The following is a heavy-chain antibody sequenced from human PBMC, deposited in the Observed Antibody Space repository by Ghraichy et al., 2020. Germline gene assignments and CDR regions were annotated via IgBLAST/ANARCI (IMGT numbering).Heavy chain of an antibody. J-gene: IGHJ4*02. CDR3: AKVASEYSSSWYYFDY. V-gene: IGHV3-30*18. CDR1: GFTFSSYG. CDR2: ISYDGNNK. D-gene: IGHD6-13*01. Sequence: GGSLRLSCAASGFTFSSYGMHWVRQAPGKGLEWVAVISYDGNNKYYADSVKGRFTISRDNSKNTLYLQMNSLRAEDTAVYFCAKVASEYSSSWYYFDYWGQGILVTVSS.